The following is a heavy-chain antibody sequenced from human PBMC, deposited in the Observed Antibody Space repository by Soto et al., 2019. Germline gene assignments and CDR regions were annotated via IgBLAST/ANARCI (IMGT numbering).Heavy chain of an antibody. V-gene: IGHV5-51*01. J-gene: IGHJ4*02. CDR3: ARHEDCSGGSCYREVGFDY. CDR1: GYSFTSYW. Sequence: GESLKISCKGSGYSFTSYWIGWVRQMPGKGLEWMGIIYPGDSDTRYSPSFQGQVTIPADKSISTAYLQWSSLKASDTAMYYCARHEDCSGGSCYREVGFDYWGQGTLVTVSS. CDR2: IYPGDSDT. D-gene: IGHD2-15*01.